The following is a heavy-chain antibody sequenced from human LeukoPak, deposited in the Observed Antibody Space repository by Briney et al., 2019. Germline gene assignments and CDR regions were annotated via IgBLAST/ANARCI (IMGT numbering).Heavy chain of an antibody. CDR3: ARDLEWEQHNAFDI. V-gene: IGHV1-2*02. CDR2: INPNTGVT. J-gene: IGHJ3*02. CDR1: GYTFTDYY. D-gene: IGHD1-26*01. Sequence: GASVKVSCKTSGYTFTDYYLHWVRQAPGQGLEWMGWINPNTGVTHSSQSFQGRVTMTRDTSISTAYMELRSLRSDDTAVYYCARDLEWEQHNAFDIWGQGTMVTVSS.